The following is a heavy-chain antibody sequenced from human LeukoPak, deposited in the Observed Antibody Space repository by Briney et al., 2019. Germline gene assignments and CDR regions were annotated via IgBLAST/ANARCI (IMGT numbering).Heavy chain of an antibody. V-gene: IGHV3-73*01. CDR2: IRNKANNYAT. D-gene: IGHD6-6*01. J-gene: IGHJ4*02. CDR3: TYTSSSGVVY. CDR1: GFTFSVSA. Sequence: GGSLRLSCAASGFTFSVSAMYWVRQASGKGLEWVGRIRNKANNYATAYAASLKGRFTISRDDSKNTAYLQMNSLETEDTAMYYCTYTSSSGVVYWGQGTLVTVSS.